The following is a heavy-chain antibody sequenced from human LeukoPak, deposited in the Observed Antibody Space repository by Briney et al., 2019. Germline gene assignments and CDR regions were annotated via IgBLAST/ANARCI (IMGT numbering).Heavy chain of an antibody. J-gene: IGHJ4*02. CDR1: GFTFSAYS. V-gene: IGHV3-48*01. CDR2: ISFHSQTI. CDR3: ATDGRLLDY. Sequence: GGSLRLSRTASGFTFSAYSMNWVRQAPGKGLECVSYISFHSQTIYYADSVRGRFTISRDNAKNSLYLQMNDLRADDTAVYYCATDGRLLDYWGQGTLVTVSS.